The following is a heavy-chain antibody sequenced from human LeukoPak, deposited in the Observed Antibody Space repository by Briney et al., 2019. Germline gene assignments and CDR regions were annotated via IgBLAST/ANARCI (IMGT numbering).Heavy chain of an antibody. D-gene: IGHD6-13*01. J-gene: IGHJ4*02. CDR1: GGPISSGGYY. CDR3: AARIAAAGWYYFDY. CDR2: IYYSGST. Sequence: SETLSLTCTVSGGPISSGGYYWSWIRQHPGKGLEWIGYIYYSGSTYYNPSLKSRVTISVDTSKNQFSLKLSSVTAADTAVYYCAARIAAAGWYYFDYWGQGTLVTVSS. V-gene: IGHV4-31*03.